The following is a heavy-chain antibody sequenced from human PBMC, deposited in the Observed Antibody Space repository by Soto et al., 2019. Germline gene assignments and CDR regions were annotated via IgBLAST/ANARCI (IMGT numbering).Heavy chain of an antibody. D-gene: IGHD2-21*01. Sequence: PXETLSLTCAVFGGSFSGYYWSWIRQPPGKGLEWIGEINHSGSTNYNPSLKSRVTISVDTSKNQFSLKLSSVTAADTAVYYCARGVIPIMDVWGQGTTVTVS. CDR3: ARGVIPIMDV. CDR1: GGSFSGYY. V-gene: IGHV4-34*01. CDR2: INHSGST. J-gene: IGHJ6*02.